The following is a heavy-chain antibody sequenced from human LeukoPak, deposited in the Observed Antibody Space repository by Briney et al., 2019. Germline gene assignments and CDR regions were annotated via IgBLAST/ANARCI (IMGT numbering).Heavy chain of an antibody. Sequence: GGSLRLSCAVSGFTFSSYAMSWVRQAPGRGLEWVSAISDSGDSTYYADSVKGRFTVSRDNSKNTLYLQMNSLKTEDTAVYYCSTGERRFDSSGYYPYYFDYWGQGTLVTVSS. CDR1: GFTFSSYA. J-gene: IGHJ4*02. D-gene: IGHD3-22*01. CDR3: STGERRFDSSGYYPYYFDY. V-gene: IGHV3-23*01. CDR2: ISDSGDST.